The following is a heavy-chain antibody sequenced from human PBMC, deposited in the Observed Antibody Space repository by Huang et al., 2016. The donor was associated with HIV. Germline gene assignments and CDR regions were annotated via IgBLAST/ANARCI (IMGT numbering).Heavy chain of an antibody. J-gene: IGHJ4*02. Sequence: EVQLVESGGGLVKPGGSLRLSCAASGFTFSTYSMNWVRQAPGKGLVWVSSISSSSSYIYYADSRKGRFTISRDNAKNSLYLQMDSLRVEDTAVYYCAKMTTVTHADYWGQGTLVTVSS. CDR3: AKMTTVTHADY. V-gene: IGHV3-21*01. CDR2: ISSSSSYI. CDR1: GFTFSTYS. D-gene: IGHD4-17*01.